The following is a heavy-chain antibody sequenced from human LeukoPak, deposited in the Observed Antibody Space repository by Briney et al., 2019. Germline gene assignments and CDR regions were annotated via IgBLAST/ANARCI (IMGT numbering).Heavy chain of an antibody. D-gene: IGHD3-10*01. CDR3: ARRSSPDYYNSGTNYLSDY. CDR2: ISSSSRTI. J-gene: IGHJ4*02. V-gene: IGHV3-48*01. Sequence: GGSLRLSCAVSGFTFSTYSMSWVRQCPGKGLEWVSYISSSSRTIYYADSVKGRFTISRDNAKNSVSLQMNSLRAEDTAVYYCARRSSPDYYNSGTNYLSDYWGQGTLVTVSS. CDR1: GFTFSTYS.